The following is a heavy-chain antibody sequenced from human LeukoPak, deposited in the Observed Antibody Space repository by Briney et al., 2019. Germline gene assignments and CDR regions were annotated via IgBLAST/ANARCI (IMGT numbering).Heavy chain of an antibody. Sequence: GGSLRLSCAASGFTFSDYYMSWIRQAPGKGLEWVSYISSSGSTIYYADSVKGRFTISRDNAKNSLYLQMNSLRAEDTAVYYCARGPSHELLPADYYYYMDVWGKGTTVTVSS. CDR2: ISSSGSTI. D-gene: IGHD2-15*01. CDR1: GFTFSDYY. V-gene: IGHV3-11*01. CDR3: ARGPSHELLPADYYYYMDV. J-gene: IGHJ6*03.